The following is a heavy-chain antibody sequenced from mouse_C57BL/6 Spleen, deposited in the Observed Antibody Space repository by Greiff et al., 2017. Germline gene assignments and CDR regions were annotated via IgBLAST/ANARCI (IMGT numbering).Heavy chain of an antibody. Sequence: VQRVESGAELVKPGASVKISCKASGYAFSSYWMNWVKQRPGKGLEWIGQIYPGDGDTNYNGKFKGKATLTADQSYSTAYMQHSSLTSENSAVYFCAIFEYGDYDAMDYWGQGTSVTVSS. CDR2: IYPGDGDT. D-gene: IGHD5-1*01. CDR3: AIFEYGDYDAMDY. V-gene: IGHV1-80*01. CDR1: GYAFSSYW. J-gene: IGHJ4*01.